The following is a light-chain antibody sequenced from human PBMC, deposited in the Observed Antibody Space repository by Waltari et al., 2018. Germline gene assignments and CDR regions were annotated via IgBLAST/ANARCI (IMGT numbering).Light chain of an antibody. Sequence: QYALTQPASVSGATGQSLTISCTGTSSDVGGYNCVSWYQQHPSKAPKLMIYDVSKRPVGVSNRFSGSKPGNSASLTISSLQAEDEADYYCNSYTSSSTLVFGGGTKLTVL. CDR2: DVS. V-gene: IGLV2-14*01. CDR3: NSYTSSSTLV. CDR1: SSDVGGYNC. J-gene: IGLJ3*02.